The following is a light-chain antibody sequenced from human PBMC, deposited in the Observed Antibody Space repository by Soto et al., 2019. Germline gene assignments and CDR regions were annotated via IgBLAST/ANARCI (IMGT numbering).Light chain of an antibody. J-gene: IGLJ2*01. CDR2: LYSDGSH. CDR1: GGHSSNA. Sequence: QSVLTQSPSASASLGASVNLTCTVSGGHSSNAIAWHQQQPEKGPRYLMKLYSDGSHNKGDGIPDRFSGSSSGAERYLTISSLQSEDEADYYCQTWGTGMGLFGGGTKVTVL. CDR3: QTWGTGMGL. V-gene: IGLV4-69*01.